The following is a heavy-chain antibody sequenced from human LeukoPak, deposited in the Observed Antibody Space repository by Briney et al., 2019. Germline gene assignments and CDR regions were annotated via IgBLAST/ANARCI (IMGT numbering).Heavy chain of an antibody. V-gene: IGHV4-39*07. CDR3: ARDGRVAARLNWFDP. Sequence: SETLSLTCTVSGGSISSSSYYWGWIRQPPGKGLEWIGSIYYSGSTYYNPSLKSRVTISVDTSKNQFSLKLSSVTAADTAVYYCARDGRVAARLNWFDPWGQGTLVTVSS. J-gene: IGHJ5*02. D-gene: IGHD6-6*01. CDR2: IYYSGST. CDR1: GGSISSSSYY.